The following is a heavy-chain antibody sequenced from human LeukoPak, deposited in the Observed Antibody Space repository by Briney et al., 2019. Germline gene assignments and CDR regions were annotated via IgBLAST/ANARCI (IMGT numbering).Heavy chain of an antibody. D-gene: IGHD1-1*01. J-gene: IGHJ4*02. CDR2: INPSGGST. V-gene: IGHV1-46*01. Sequence: ASVKVSCKASGYTFTSYYMHWVRQAPGQGLEWMGIINPSGGSTSHAQKFQGRVTMTRDTSTSTVYMELSSLRSEDTAVYYCARANWNPDYFDYWGQGTLVTVSS. CDR1: GYTFTSYY. CDR3: ARANWNPDYFDY.